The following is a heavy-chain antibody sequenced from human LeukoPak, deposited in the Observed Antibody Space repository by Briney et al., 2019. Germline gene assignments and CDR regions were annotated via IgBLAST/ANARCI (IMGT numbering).Heavy chain of an antibody. D-gene: IGHD6-13*01. V-gene: IGHV3-53*01. J-gene: IGHJ4*02. Sequence: GGSLRLSCAASGFTFSNYAMSWVRQAPGKGLEWVSVIYSGGSTYYADSVKGRFTISRDNSKNTLYLQMNSLRAEDTAVYYCARGPASGAGSWPVFDYWGQGTLVTVSS. CDR1: GFTFSNYA. CDR2: IYSGGST. CDR3: ARGPASGAGSWPVFDY.